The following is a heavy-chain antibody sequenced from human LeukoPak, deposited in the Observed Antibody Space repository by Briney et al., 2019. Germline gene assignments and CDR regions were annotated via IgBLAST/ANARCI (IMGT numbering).Heavy chain of an antibody. V-gene: IGHV3-23*01. D-gene: IGHD3-10*01. CDR1: GFTFSDYY. CDR3: AKGGRGTYYSDS. J-gene: IGHJ4*02. CDR2: ISASGGTT. Sequence: PGGSLRLSCAASGFTFSDYYMSWVRQAPGKGLEWVSVISASGGTTDYADSVKGRFTISGDNSKNTLYLQMNNLRAEDTAVYYCAKGGRGTYYSDSWGQGTLVTVSS.